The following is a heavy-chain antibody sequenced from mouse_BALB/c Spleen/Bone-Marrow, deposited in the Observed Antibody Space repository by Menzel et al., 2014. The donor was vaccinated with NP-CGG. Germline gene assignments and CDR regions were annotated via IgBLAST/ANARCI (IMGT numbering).Heavy chain of an antibody. CDR1: DYTFTSSD. J-gene: IGHJ3*01. CDR3: ARNYKSAWFTY. CDR2: IFPGDGST. D-gene: IGHD2-12*01. Sequence: VKLQESGPELVKPGASVKLSCKASDYTFTSSDINWVRQGPEQGLEWMGWIFPGDGSTKYNEKFKGKATLTIDKSSSTAYMQLSRLTSEDSAVYFCARNYKSAWFTYWGQGTLVTVSA. V-gene: IGHV1-85*01.